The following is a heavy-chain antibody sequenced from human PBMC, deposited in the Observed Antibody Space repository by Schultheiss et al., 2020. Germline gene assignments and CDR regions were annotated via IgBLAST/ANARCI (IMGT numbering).Heavy chain of an antibody. D-gene: IGHD1-20*01. CDR3: TTAVLSGITGTPGDY. J-gene: IGHJ4*02. CDR2: IKSKTDGGTT. CDR1: GFTFSNAW. V-gene: IGHV3-15*01. Sequence: GESLKISCAASGFTFSNAWMSWVRQAPGKGLEWVGRIKSKTDGGTTDYAAPVKGRITISRDDSKNTLYLQMNSLKTEDTAVYYCTTAVLSGITGTPGDYWGLGTLVNVYS.